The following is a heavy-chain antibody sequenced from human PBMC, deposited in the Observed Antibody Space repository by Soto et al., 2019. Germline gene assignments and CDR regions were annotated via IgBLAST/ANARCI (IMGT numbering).Heavy chain of an antibody. J-gene: IGHJ6*03. CDR2: INAGNGNT. V-gene: IGHV1-3*01. Sequence: QVPLVQCGAEVKKPGASVKVSCKASGYTFTSYAMHWVRQAPGQRLEWMGWINAGNGNTKYSQKFQGRVTITRDTSASTAYMELSSLRSEDTAVYYCARGYCSSTSCLPGGYYYYYMDVWGKGTTVTVSS. CDR3: ARGYCSSTSCLPGGYYYYYMDV. CDR1: GYTFTSYA. D-gene: IGHD2-2*01.